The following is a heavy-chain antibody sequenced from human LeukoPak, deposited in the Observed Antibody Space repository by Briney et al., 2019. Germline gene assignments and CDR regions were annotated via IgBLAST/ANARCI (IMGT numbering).Heavy chain of an antibody. Sequence: PGGSLRLSCAASGFTFDDYAMHWVRQAPGKGLEWVSGISWNSGTIGYADSVKGRFTISRDNAKNSLYLQVNSLRADDTAVYYCASLALVSADSWGQGTLVTVSS. CDR3: ASLALVSADS. CDR1: GFTFDDYA. J-gene: IGHJ4*02. D-gene: IGHD6-6*01. V-gene: IGHV3-9*01. CDR2: ISWNSGTI.